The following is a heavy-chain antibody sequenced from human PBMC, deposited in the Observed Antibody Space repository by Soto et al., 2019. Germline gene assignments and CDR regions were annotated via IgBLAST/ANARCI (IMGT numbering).Heavy chain of an antibody. J-gene: IGHJ4*02. Sequence: QVQLVQSGAEVKKPGPSVRVSCKASGDTFTFYSINWVRQAPGLGLEWMGRINPILSMSNYAQRFQGRVTMTADKSTSTAYMELSSLRSEDTAMYYCASSYGSGYRAFDYRGQGALVTVSS. V-gene: IGHV1-69*02. CDR1: GDTFTFYS. D-gene: IGHD3-10*01. CDR3: ASSYGSGYRAFDY. CDR2: INPILSMS.